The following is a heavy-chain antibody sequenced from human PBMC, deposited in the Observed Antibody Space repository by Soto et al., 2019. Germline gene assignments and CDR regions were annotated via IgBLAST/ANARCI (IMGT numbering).Heavy chain of an antibody. CDR2: ISYDGSNK. D-gene: IGHD5-12*01. Sequence: GGSMRLSCAASGFTFGSYAMHWVRQAPGKGLEWVAVISYDGSNKYYADSVKGRFTISRDNSKNTLYLQMNSLRAEDTAVYYCARDYYRFNSGYGFSMDVWGQGTTVTVSS. CDR1: GFTFGSYA. CDR3: ARDYYRFNSGYGFSMDV. V-gene: IGHV3-30-3*01. J-gene: IGHJ6*02.